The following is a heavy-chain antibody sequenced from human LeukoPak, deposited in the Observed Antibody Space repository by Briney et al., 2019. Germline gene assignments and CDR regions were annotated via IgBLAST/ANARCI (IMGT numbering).Heavy chain of an antibody. J-gene: IGHJ5*02. Sequence: SETLSLTCAVHGGSFSGYYWSWIRQPPGKGLEWIGEINHSGSTNYNPSLKSRVTISVDTSKNQFSLKLSSVTAADTAVYYCASVRVDHNWFDPWGQGTLVTVSS. D-gene: IGHD3-9*01. CDR3: ASVRVDHNWFDP. CDR2: INHSGST. V-gene: IGHV4-34*01. CDR1: GGSFSGYY.